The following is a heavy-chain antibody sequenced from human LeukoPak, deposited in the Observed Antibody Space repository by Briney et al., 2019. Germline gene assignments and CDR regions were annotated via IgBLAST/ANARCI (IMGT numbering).Heavy chain of an antibody. V-gene: IGHV4-4*07. Sequence: SETLSLTCTLSARSISSYYGGCIRHPGGEGLEWIGHIYTSGSTNYYTFLKSRVNMSVDTSKNQFSLKLSSVTAADTAVYYCAREGAAAGTLDYWGQGTLVTVSS. CDR2: IYTSGST. CDR3: AREGAAAGTLDY. CDR1: ARSISSYY. D-gene: IGHD6-13*01. J-gene: IGHJ4*02.